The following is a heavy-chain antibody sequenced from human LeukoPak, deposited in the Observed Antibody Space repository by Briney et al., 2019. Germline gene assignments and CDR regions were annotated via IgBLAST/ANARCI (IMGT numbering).Heavy chain of an antibody. V-gene: IGHV1-2*02. CDR3: ARDIIVRYYGSGSYSVSADAFDI. CDR2: INPHSGGT. J-gene: IGHJ3*02. Sequence: GASVKVSCKASGYTFTGYYMHWVRQAPGQGLEWMGWINPHSGGTNYAQKFQGRVTMTRDMSISTAYMELSRLRSDDTAVYYCARDIIVRYYGSGSYSVSADAFDIWGQGTMVTVSS. D-gene: IGHD3-10*01. CDR1: GYTFTGYY.